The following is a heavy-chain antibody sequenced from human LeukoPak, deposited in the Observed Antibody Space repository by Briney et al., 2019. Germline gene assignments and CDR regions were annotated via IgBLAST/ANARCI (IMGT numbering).Heavy chain of an antibody. CDR3: TTALLELWFGEDWFDP. J-gene: IGHJ5*02. CDR1: GFTFSNAW. V-gene: IGHV3-15*01. CDR2: IKSKTDGGTT. D-gene: IGHD3-10*01. Sequence: GGSLRLSCAASGFTFSNAWMSWVRQAPGKGLEWVGRIKSKTDGGTTDYAAPVKGRFTISRDDSKNTLYLQMNSLKTEDTAVYYCTTALLELWFGEDWFDPWGQGTLVTVSS.